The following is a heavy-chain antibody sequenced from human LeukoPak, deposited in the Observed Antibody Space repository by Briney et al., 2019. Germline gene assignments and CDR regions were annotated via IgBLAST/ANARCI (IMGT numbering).Heavy chain of an antibody. J-gene: IGHJ3*02. CDR2: ISSSSSYI. Sequence: GGSLRLSCAASGFTFSSYSMTWVRQAPGKGLEWVSSISSSSSYIYYADSVKGRLTISRDNAKNSLYLQMNSLRAEDTAVYYCASASAGDAFDIWGQGTMVTVSS. D-gene: IGHD3-3*01. CDR1: GFTFSSYS. V-gene: IGHV3-21*01. CDR3: ASASAGDAFDI.